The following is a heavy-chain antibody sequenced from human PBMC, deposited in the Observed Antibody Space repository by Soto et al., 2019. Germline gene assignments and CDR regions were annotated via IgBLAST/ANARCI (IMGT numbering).Heavy chain of an antibody. CDR1: GYTFTSYD. CDR3: ARATKGSSWYTGDYYYYYMDV. V-gene: IGHV1-8*01. Sequence: ASVKVSCKASGYTFTSYDINWVRQATGQGLEWMGWMNPNSGNTGYAQKFQGRVTMTRNTSISTAYMELSSLRSEDTAVYYCARATKGSSWYTGDYYYYYMDVWGKGTTVTVSS. J-gene: IGHJ6*03. CDR2: MNPNSGNT. D-gene: IGHD6-13*01.